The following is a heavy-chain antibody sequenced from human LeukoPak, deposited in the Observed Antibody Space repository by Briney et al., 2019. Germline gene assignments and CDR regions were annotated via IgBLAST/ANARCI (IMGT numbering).Heavy chain of an antibody. D-gene: IGHD2-15*01. Sequence: GGSLRLSCAASGFTFSSFAMTWVRQAPGKGLEWVSTLSGSGDETFSADSVKGRFTISRDNSRNTLYLQLNSLSAEDTAVYYCAKALKALTLLAAAGADYWGQGTLVTVSS. CDR1: GFTFSSFA. J-gene: IGHJ4*02. CDR2: LSGSGDET. V-gene: IGHV3-23*01. CDR3: AKALKALTLLAAAGADY.